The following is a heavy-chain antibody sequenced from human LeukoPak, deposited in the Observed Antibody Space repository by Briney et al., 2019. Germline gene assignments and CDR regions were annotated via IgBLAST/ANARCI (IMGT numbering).Heavy chain of an antibody. V-gene: IGHV3-23*01. J-gene: IGHJ6*03. Sequence: EGSLRLSCAASGFTFSSYAMSWVRQAPGKGLEWVSAISGSGGSTYYADSVKGRFTISRDNSKNTLYLQMNSLRAEDTAVYYCAKIPRGGGSYYPDYYYYMDVWGKGTTVTVSS. CDR3: AKIPRGGGSYYPDYYYYMDV. CDR2: ISGSGGST. D-gene: IGHD1-26*01. CDR1: GFTFSSYA.